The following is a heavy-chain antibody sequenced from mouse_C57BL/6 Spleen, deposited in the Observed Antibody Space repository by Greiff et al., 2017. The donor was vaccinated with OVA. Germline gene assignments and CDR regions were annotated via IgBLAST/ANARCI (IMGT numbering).Heavy chain of an antibody. Sequence: EVKLVESGGGLVQPGGSMKLSCVASGFTFSNYWMNWVRQSPEKGLEWVAQIRLKSDNYATHYAESVKGRFTISRDDSKSSVYLQMNNLRAEDTGIYYCTGPSYYSNAWFAYWGQGTLVTVSA. J-gene: IGHJ3*01. D-gene: IGHD2-5*01. CDR3: TGPSYYSNAWFAY. V-gene: IGHV6-3*01. CDR2: IRLKSDNYAT. CDR1: GFTFSNYW.